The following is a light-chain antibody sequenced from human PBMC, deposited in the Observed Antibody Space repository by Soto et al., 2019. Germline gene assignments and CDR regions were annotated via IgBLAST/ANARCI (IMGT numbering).Light chain of an antibody. Sequence: QSALTQPASVSGSPGQSITISCTGTSRDVGAYDYVSWYLQYPDKAPQLLIYYVDHRPSGVSSRFSGSKSGNTASLTISGLQAEDEGDYYCLPYPEGSNSFFGNGTKVTV. V-gene: IGLV2-14*03. CDR3: LPYPEGSNSF. CDR1: SRDVGAYDY. J-gene: IGLJ1*01. CDR2: YVD.